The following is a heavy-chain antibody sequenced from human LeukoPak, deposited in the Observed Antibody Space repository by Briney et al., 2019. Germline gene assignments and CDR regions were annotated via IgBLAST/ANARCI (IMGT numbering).Heavy chain of an antibody. V-gene: IGHV1-69*04. CDR1: GGTFSSYA. CDR2: IIPILGIA. J-gene: IGHJ6*03. Sequence: ASVKVSCKASGGTFSSYAISWVRQAPGQGLEWMGRIIPILGIANYAQKFQGRVTITADESTSTAYMELSSLRSEDTAVYYCARETGGYCSSTSCSTYYYYYMDVWGKGTTVTVSS. CDR3: ARETGGYCSSTSCSTYYYYYMDV. D-gene: IGHD2-2*01.